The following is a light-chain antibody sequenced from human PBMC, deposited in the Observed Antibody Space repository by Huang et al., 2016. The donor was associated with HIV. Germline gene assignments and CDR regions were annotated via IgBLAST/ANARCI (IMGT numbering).Light chain of an antibody. V-gene: IGKV1-39*01. CDR3: QQSYSTPRGT. CDR2: AAS. CDR1: QGVSRS. J-gene: IGKJ3*01. Sequence: IQMTQSPSSLSVSIGDRVTITCRASQGVSRSLNWYQQKPGKAPNLLIYAASSLQSGVPSRFSGSGSGTYFTLTISSLQPEDFATYYCQQSYSTPRGTFGPGTKVDIK.